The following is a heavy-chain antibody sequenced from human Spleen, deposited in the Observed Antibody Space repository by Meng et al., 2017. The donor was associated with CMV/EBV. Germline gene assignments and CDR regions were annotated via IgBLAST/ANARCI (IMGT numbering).Heavy chain of an antibody. CDR1: GFTFSTYG. V-gene: IGHV3-21*01. D-gene: IGHD3-16*01. J-gene: IGHJ6*02. CDR3: ARRGAKGGLYYYYGMDV. Sequence: GESLKISCAASGFTFSTYGMNWVRQAPGKGLEWVSSISSTSTYIYHADSVKGRFTISRDNAKNSLYLQMNSLRAGDTAVYYCARRGAKGGLYYYYGMDVWGQGTTVTVSS. CDR2: ISSTSTYI.